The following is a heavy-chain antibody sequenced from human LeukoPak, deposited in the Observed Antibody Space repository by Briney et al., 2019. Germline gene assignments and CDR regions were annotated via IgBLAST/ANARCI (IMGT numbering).Heavy chain of an antibody. CDR3: ARVGWSSGWFLAEYFQH. J-gene: IGHJ1*01. V-gene: IGHV1-2*02. Sequence: ASVKVSCKASGYTFTGYYMHWVRQAPGQGLEWMGWINPNSGGTNYAQKFQGRVTMTRDTSISTAYMELSRLRSDDTAVYYCARVGWSSGWFLAEYFQHWGQGTLVTVSS. CDR2: INPNSGGT. D-gene: IGHD6-13*01. CDR1: GYTFTGYY.